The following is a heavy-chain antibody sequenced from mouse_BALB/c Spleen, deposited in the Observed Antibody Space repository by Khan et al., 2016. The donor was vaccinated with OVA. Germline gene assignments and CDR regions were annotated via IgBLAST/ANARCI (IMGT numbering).Heavy chain of an antibody. CDR2: ISYSGST. CDR1: GYSITSGYG. J-gene: IGHJ2*01. D-gene: IGHD1-2*01. V-gene: IGHV3-2*02. Sequence: EVELVESGPGLVKPSQSLSLTCTVSGYSITSGYGWNWLRQFPGNKLEWMGYISYSGSTNYNPSLKSRISITRDTSKNQFFLQLNSVTTEDTATYYCARTARIKYWGKGTTLTVSS. CDR3: ARTARIKY.